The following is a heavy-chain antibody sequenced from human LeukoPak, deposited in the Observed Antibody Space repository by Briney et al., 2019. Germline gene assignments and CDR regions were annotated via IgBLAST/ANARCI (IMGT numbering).Heavy chain of an antibody. CDR3: ARGRVSSSTWYSTYYYFFYMDF. V-gene: IGHV4-59*01. CDR1: DDSITMYY. CDR2: VDHTGST. Sequence: SETLSLTCTVSDDSITMYYWTWIRQPPGKGLEWIGYVDHTGSTKFNPSLNVRVSISRDTSNNFFSLSLRSVTAADTAVYFCARGRVSSSTWYSTYYYFFYMDFWGKGTTVTVSS. D-gene: IGHD4-11*01. J-gene: IGHJ6*03.